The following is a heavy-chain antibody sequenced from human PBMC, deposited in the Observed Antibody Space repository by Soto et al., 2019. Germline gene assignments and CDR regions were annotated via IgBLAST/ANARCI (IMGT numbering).Heavy chain of an antibody. D-gene: IGHD2-15*01. CDR1: CYTFSEYG. CDR3: AKDRHQRVRGSPASGGWFFDL. Sequence: QVQLVQSGTEVKRPGASVKVSCKASCYTFSEYGISWVRQAPGQGLEWMGWMSPFNGETSFPQNYDGRVTLATDTSTNTAYMDVRSLRSDDTAVYYCAKDRHQRVRGSPASGGWFFDLWGPGTLVTVSS. V-gene: IGHV1-18*01. J-gene: IGHJ2*01. CDR2: MSPFNGET.